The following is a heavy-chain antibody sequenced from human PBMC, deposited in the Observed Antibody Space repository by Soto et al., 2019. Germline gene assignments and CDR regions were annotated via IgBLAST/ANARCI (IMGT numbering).Heavy chain of an antibody. Sequence: GGSLRLSCAASGFTFSSYWMSWVRQAPGKGLEWVANIKQDGSEKYYVDSVKGRFTISRDNAKNSLYLQMNSLRAEDTAVYYCARGIYGEESYYYYMDVWGKGTTVTVSS. J-gene: IGHJ6*03. CDR3: ARGIYGEESYYYYMDV. D-gene: IGHD3-3*01. CDR1: GFTFSSYW. CDR2: IKQDGSEK. V-gene: IGHV3-7*01.